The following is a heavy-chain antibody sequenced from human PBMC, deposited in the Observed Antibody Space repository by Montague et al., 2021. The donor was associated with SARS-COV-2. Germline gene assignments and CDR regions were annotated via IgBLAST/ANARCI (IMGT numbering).Heavy chain of an antibody. D-gene: IGHD3-16*01. CDR2: VHDIESS. CDR1: GGSISRYF. V-gene: IGHV4-59*01. Sequence: SETLSLTCTVSGGSISRYFWNRIRQTPGKGLEWMGYVHDIESSIYNPSLQSRITILLGTPKNQFSLRLNAVTAADTAVYYCARVTLGGRDGRTRQYEGLDSWGQGILVTVSS. J-gene: IGHJ4*02. CDR3: ARVTLGGRDGRTRQYEGLDS.